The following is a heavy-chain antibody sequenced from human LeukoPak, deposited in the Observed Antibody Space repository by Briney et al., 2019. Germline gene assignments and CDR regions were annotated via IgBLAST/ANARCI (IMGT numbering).Heavy chain of an antibody. Sequence: PGGSLRLSCAASGFTFSSYSMNWVRQAPGKGLEWVSSISSSSSYIYYADSVRGRFTISRDNAKNSLYLQMNSLRAEDMAVYYCARDGYYDSSGYYYTDAFDIWGQGTMVTVSS. J-gene: IGHJ3*02. CDR1: GFTFSSYS. V-gene: IGHV3-21*01. CDR3: ARDGYYDSSGYYYTDAFDI. CDR2: ISSSSSYI. D-gene: IGHD3-22*01.